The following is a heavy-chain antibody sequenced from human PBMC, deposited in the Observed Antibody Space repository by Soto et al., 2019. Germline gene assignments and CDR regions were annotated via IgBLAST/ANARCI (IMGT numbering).Heavy chain of an antibody. Sequence: QVQLVESGGGVVQPGRSLRLSCAASGFTFSSYGMHWVRQAPGKGLEWVAVISYDGSNKYYADSVKGRFTISRDNSKNTLYLQMSSLRAEDTAVYYCAKDHGSSYHDAFDIWGQGTMVTVSS. CDR2: ISYDGSNK. D-gene: IGHD6-6*01. CDR1: GFTFSSYG. V-gene: IGHV3-30*18. J-gene: IGHJ3*02. CDR3: AKDHGSSYHDAFDI.